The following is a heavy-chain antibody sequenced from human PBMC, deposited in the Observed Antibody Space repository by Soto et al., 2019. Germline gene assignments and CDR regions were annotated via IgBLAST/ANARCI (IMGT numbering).Heavy chain of an antibody. D-gene: IGHD6-19*01. CDR3: ARDYHSGGWLRLFDY. CDR2: ISADNGNT. CDR1: GYTFTSYG. J-gene: IGHJ4*02. Sequence: QVQLVQSGAEVKKPGASVKVSCKASGYTFTSYGISWVRQAPGQGLEWMGWISADNGNTDYAQKLQGRVTMTTDTCXNTAYMELRSLSSDDTAVYYCARDYHSGGWLRLFDYWGQGPLVTVSS. V-gene: IGHV1-18*01.